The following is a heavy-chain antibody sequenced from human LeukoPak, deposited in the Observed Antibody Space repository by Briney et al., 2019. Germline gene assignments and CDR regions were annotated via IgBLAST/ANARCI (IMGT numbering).Heavy chain of an antibody. J-gene: IGHJ4*02. V-gene: IGHV1-69*04. Sequence: VASVKVSCKASGGTFSSYAISWVRQAPGQGLEWMGRIIPIFGIANYAQKLQGRVTITADKSTSTAYMELSSLRSEDTAVYYCARDGGYYDSSGYYYDYWGQGTLVTVSS. CDR2: IIPIFGIA. D-gene: IGHD3-22*01. CDR3: ARDGGYYDSSGYYYDY. CDR1: GGTFSSYA.